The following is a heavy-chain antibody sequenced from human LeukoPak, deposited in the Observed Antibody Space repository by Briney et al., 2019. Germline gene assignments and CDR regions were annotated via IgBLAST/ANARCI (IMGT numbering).Heavy chain of an antibody. CDR3: ARTAGAAPYWAFDY. Sequence: GRSLRLSCAASGFTFSSYGMHWVRQAPGKGLEWVAVIWYDGSNKYYADSVKGRFTISRDNSKNTLYLQMNSLRAEDTAVYYCARTAGAAPYWAFDYWGQGTLVTASS. CDR1: GFTFSSYG. D-gene: IGHD6-19*01. CDR2: IWYDGSNK. J-gene: IGHJ4*02. V-gene: IGHV3-33*01.